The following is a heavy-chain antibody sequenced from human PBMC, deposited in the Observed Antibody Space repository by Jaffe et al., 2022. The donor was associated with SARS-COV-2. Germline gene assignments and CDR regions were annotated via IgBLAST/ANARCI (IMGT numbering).Heavy chain of an antibody. Sequence: QLQLQESGPGLVKPSETLSLTCTVSGGSIGSSTHYGAWIRQSPGKGLEWIGGIHYSGSTYYNPSLKSRVTISVDTSKNEFSLKLSSVTAADTAVYYCASPHGASQLYYLDYWGQGALVTVSS. CDR2: IHYSGST. CDR1: GGSIGSSTHY. D-gene: IGHD2-8*01. J-gene: IGHJ4*02. V-gene: IGHV4-39*01. CDR3: ASPHGASQLYYLDY.